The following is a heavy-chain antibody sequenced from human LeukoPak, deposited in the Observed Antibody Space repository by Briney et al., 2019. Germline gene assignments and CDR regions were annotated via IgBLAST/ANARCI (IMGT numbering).Heavy chain of an antibody. CDR1: GFTFSSYA. J-gene: IGHJ4*02. CDR2: VSGCGGST. V-gene: IGHV3-23*01. D-gene: IGHD3-10*01. CDR3: AKSFPGSVSSWALDY. Sequence: GESLRLSCAASGFTFSSYAMSWVRQAPGQGLEWVSAVSGCGGSTYYADSVDGWFTISRHNSNNLLYLQINSLTAEDSALYYCAKSFPGSVSSWALDYWGQGTLVTVSS.